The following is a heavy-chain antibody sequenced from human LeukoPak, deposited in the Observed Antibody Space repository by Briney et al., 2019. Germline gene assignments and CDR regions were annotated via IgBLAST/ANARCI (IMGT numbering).Heavy chain of an antibody. CDR2: IYTGGNT. J-gene: IGHJ4*02. Sequence: PGGSLRLSCAASGFTISNYYMSWVRQAPGKGLEWVSVIYTGGNTYYTDAVKGRLTISRHNSKNTLYLQMNSLRSDDTAVYYCARSGYCSGGSCYSPGGFDYWGQGTLVTVSS. V-gene: IGHV3-53*04. CDR3: ARSGYCSGGSCYSPGGFDY. CDR1: GFTISNYY. D-gene: IGHD2-15*01.